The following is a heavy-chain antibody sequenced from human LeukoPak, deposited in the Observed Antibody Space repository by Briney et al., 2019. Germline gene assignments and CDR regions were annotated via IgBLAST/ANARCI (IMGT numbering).Heavy chain of an antibody. CDR3: ARGKFREEYDFWSGYYSNWFDP. CDR1: GVSVSSGSYY. V-gene: IGHV4-61*01. CDR2: IYYSGST. J-gene: IGHJ5*02. D-gene: IGHD3-3*01. Sequence: IPSETLSLTCTVSGVSVSSGSYYWSWIRQPPGKGLEWIGYIYYSGSTNYNPSLKSRVTISVDTSKNQFSLKLSSVTAADTAVYYCARGKFREEYDFWSGYYSNWFDPWGQGTLVTVSS.